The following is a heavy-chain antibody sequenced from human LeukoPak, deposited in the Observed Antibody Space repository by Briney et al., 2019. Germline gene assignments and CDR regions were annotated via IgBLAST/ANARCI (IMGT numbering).Heavy chain of an antibody. V-gene: IGHV3-23*01. J-gene: IGHJ4*02. D-gene: IGHD1-26*01. CDR2: ISGSGGST. Sequence: GGSLRLSCAASGFTFSSYAMSWVRQAPGKGLEGVSAISGSGGSTYYADSVKGRFTISRDNSKNTLYLQMNSLRAEDTAVYYCAKTLHSGSYLDYFDYWGQGTLVTVSS. CDR1: GFTFSSYA. CDR3: AKTLHSGSYLDYFDY.